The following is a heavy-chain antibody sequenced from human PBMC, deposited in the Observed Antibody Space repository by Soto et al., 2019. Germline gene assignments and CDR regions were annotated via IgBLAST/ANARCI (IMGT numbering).Heavy chain of an antibody. V-gene: IGHV4-59*01. Sequence: SETLSLTCTVSGGSISSYYWSWIRQPPGKGLEWIGYIYYSGSTNYNPSLKSRVTISVDTSKNQFSLKLSSVTAADTAVYYCARVSLESSSWSRHYYYYYGMDVWGQGTTVTVSS. J-gene: IGHJ6*02. CDR1: GGSISSYY. CDR3: ARVSLESSSWSRHYYYYYGMDV. CDR2: IYYSGST. D-gene: IGHD6-13*01.